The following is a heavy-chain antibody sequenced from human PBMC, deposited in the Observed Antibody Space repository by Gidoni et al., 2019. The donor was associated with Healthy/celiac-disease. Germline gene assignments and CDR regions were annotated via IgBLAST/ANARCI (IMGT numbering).Heavy chain of an antibody. CDR2: LYSGGST. V-gene: IGHV3-53*01. D-gene: IGHD6-19*01. J-gene: IGHJ3*02. CDR3: ARGIAVAGGEAFDI. Sequence: EVQLVESGGGLIQPGGSLRISCAASGFPVSFNYISWVRQAPGKGVEWVSVLYSGGSTYYADSVKGRFIISRDNSKNTLYLQMNSLRVEDTAVYYCARGIAVAGGEAFDIWGQGTMVTVSS. CDR1: GFPVSFNY.